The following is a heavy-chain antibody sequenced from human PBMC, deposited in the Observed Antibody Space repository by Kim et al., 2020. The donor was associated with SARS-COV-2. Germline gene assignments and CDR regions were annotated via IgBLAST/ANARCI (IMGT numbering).Heavy chain of an antibody. CDR1: GFSFTSYA. CDR2: ISGSGANT. J-gene: IGHJ4*02. CDR3: AKGQADADLLFDH. V-gene: IGHV3-23*01. Sequence: GGSLRLSCAASGFSFTSYALSWVRQSPGRGLELVSTISGSGANTYYSDSVKGRFTISKDNSKTTLFLQMRNLRAEDTAVYFCAKGQADADLLFDHWGQGALVTVSS.